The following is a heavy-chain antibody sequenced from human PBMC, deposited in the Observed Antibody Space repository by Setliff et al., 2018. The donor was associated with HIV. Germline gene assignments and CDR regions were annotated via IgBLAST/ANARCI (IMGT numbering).Heavy chain of an antibody. CDR1: GGTFSSYA. CDR3: ARAVYYYYYYMDV. V-gene: IGHV1-69*10. J-gene: IGHJ6*03. Sequence: RASVKVSCKASGGTFSSYAISWVRQAPGQGLEWMGGIIPILGIANYAQKFLGRVTITTDESTSTAYMELSSLRSEDTAVYYCARAVYYYYYYMDVWGKGTTVTVSS. CDR2: IIPILGIA.